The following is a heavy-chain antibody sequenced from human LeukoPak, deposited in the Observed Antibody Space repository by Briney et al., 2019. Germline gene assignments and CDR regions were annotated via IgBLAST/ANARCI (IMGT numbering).Heavy chain of an antibody. CDR3: ARADIVVVPAAAFMDV. CDR2: INHSGST. CDR1: GGSFSGYY. V-gene: IGHV4-34*01. J-gene: IGHJ6*02. Sequence: PSETLSLTCAVYGGSFSGYYWSWIRQPPGKGLEWIGEINHSGSTNYNPSLKSRVTISVDTSKNQFSLKLSSVTAADTAVYYCARADIVVVPAAAFMDVWGQGTTVTVSS. D-gene: IGHD2-2*01.